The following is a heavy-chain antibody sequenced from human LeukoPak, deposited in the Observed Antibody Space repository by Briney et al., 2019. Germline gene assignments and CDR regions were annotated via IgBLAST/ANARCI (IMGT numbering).Heavy chain of an antibody. CDR2: ISSSSSYI. CDR1: GFTFSSYI. V-gene: IGHV3-21*03. Sequence: GGSLRLSCAASGFTFSSYIMNWVRQAPGKGLEWVSSISSSSSYIYYADSVKGRFTLSRDNAKNSRYLQMNTPRAHDTAVYYCVRVWPQLAFDSWGRGRKVSVCS. D-gene: IGHD3-16*01. J-gene: IGHJ3*02. CDR3: VRVWPQLAFDS.